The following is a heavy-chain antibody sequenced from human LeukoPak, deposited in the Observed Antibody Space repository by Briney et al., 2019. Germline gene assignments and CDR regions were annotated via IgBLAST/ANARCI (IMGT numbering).Heavy chain of an antibody. CDR3: ARATYCSSTSCYINYFDY. V-gene: IGHV3-48*01. J-gene: IGHJ4*02. CDR2: ISSSSSTI. D-gene: IGHD2-2*02. Sequence: PGGSLRLSCAAPGFTFSSYSMNWVRQAPGKGLEWVSYISSSSSTIYYADSVKGRFTISRDNAKNSLYLQMNSLRAEDTAVYYCARATYCSSTSCYINYFDYWGQGTLVTVSS. CDR1: GFTFSSYS.